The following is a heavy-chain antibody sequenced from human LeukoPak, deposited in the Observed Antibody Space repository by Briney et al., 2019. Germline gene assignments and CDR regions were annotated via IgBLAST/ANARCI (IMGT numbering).Heavy chain of an antibody. D-gene: IGHD6-13*01. CDR1: GDSISSYY. CDR3: ARDGYSSSWHFFDY. Sequence: SETLSLTCTVSGDSISSYYWSWLRQPAGKGLEWIGRIYTSGSTNYNPSLKSRVTMSVDTSKNQFSLKLSSVTAADTAVYYCARDGYSSSWHFFDYWGQGTLVTVSS. V-gene: IGHV4-4*07. J-gene: IGHJ4*02. CDR2: IYTSGST.